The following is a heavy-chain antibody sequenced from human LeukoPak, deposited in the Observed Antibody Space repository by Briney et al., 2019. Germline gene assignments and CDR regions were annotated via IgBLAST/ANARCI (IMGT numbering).Heavy chain of an antibody. V-gene: IGHV4-59*12. D-gene: IGHD4-17*01. CDR2: IYYSGST. Sequence: SETLSLTCTVSGGSISRYYWSWIRQPPGKGLEWIGYIYYSGSTNYNPSLKSRVTISVDTSKNQFSLKLSSVTAADTAVYYCARDDGDYVDYWGQGTLVTVSS. CDR3: ARDDGDYVDY. CDR1: GGSISRYY. J-gene: IGHJ4*02.